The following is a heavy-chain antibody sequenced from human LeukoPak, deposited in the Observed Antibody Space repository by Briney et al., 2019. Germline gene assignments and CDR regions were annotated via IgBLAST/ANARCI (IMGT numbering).Heavy chain of an antibody. J-gene: IGHJ5*02. V-gene: IGHV4-59*12. Sequence: SETLSLTCTVSGGSISDYYWSWIRQPPGKGLEWIGYLYYSGSTYYNPSLKSRVTISVDTSKNQFSLKLSSVTAADTAVYYCARSSYGSGSYGDWFDPWGQGTLVTVSS. CDR1: GGSISDYY. CDR3: ARSSYGSGSYGDWFDP. D-gene: IGHD3-10*01. CDR2: LYYSGST.